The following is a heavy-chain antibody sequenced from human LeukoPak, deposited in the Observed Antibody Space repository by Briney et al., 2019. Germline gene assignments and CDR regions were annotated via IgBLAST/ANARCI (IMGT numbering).Heavy chain of an antibody. V-gene: IGHV3-48*03. CDR2: ISSSGRTI. CDR1: GFTFSSYE. CDR3: AAIVGVHFDY. D-gene: IGHD1-26*01. Sequence: GGSLRLSCAASGFTFSSYEMNWVRQAPGKGLEWVSYISSSGRTIYYADSVKGRFTISRDNAKNSLYLQMNSLRAEDTAVYYCAAIVGVHFDYWGQGTLVTVSS. J-gene: IGHJ4*02.